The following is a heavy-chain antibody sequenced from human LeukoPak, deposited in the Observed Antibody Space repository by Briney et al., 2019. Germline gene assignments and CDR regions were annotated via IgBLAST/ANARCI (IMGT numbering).Heavy chain of an antibody. CDR1: GFTFSSYG. CDR3: AKELLLWFGELDY. V-gene: IGHV3-30*02. Sequence: GGSLRLSCAASGFTFSSYGMHWVRQAPGKGLEWVAFIRYDGSNKYYADSVKGRFTISRGNSKNTLYLQMNSLRAEDTAVYYCAKELLLWFGELDYWGQGTLVTVSS. D-gene: IGHD3-10*01. CDR2: IRYDGSNK. J-gene: IGHJ4*02.